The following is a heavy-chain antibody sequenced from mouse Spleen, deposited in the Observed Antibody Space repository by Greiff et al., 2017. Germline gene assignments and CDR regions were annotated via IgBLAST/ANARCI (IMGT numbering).Heavy chain of an antibody. Sequence: VMLVESGPGLVQPSQSLSITCTVSGFSLTSYGVHWVRQSPGKGLEWLGVIWSGGSTDYNAAFISRLSISKDNSKSQVFFKMNSLQANDTAIYYCAREGSSGYRDAMDYWGQGTSVTVSS. CDR1: GFSLTSYG. CDR2: IWSGGST. J-gene: IGHJ4*01. D-gene: IGHD3-1*01. CDR3: AREGSSGYRDAMDY. V-gene: IGHV2-2*02.